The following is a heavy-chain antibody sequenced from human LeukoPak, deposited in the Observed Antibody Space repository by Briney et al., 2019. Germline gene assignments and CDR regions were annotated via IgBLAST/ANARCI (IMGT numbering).Heavy chain of an antibody. D-gene: IGHD3-22*01. J-gene: IGHJ3*02. V-gene: IGHV4-34*01. CDR2: INHSGST. CDR1: GGSFSGYY. CDR3: ARDLYDSSGYYSAIAFDI. Sequence: SETLSLTCAVYGGSFSGYYWSWIRQPPGKGLEWIGEINHSGSTNYNPSLKSRVTISVDTSKNQFSLKLSSVTAADTAVYYCARDLYDSSGYYSAIAFDIWGQGTMVTVSS.